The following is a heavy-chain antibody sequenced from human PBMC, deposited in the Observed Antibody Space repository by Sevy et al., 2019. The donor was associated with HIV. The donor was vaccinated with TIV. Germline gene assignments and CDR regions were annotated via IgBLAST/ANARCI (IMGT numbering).Heavy chain of an antibody. D-gene: IGHD2-2*01. J-gene: IGHJ4*02. V-gene: IGHV3-23*01. CDR1: GFTFSNYA. Sequence: GGSLRLSCAASGFTFSNYAMSWVRQAPGKGLEWVSTFAFGCGKINYADSVKGRFTISRANSKNTLYLQMNSLRAEETALYYWAREGCSKPHDYWGQGTLVTVSS. CDR3: AREGCSKPHDY. CDR2: FAFGCGKI.